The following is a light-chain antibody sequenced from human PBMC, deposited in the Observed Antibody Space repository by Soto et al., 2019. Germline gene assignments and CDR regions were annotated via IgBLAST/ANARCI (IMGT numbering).Light chain of an antibody. J-gene: IGKJ1*01. CDR2: DAS. CDR3: QQYNSYSGT. CDR1: QSISSW. Sequence: DIQMTQSPSTLSASVGDRVTITCRASQSISSWLAWYQQKPGKAPKLLIYDASSLESGVPSRFSGSGSGTEFTLTISRLQPDDFATYYCQQYNSYSGTFSQGTKVEIK. V-gene: IGKV1-5*01.